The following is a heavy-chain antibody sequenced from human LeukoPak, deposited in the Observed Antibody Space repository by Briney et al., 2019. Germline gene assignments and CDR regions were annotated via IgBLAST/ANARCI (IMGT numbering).Heavy chain of an antibody. J-gene: IGHJ4*02. Sequence: GGSLRLSCAASGFTFSSYAMHWVRQAPGKGLEWVAVISYDGSNKYYADSVKGRFTISRDNSKNTLYLQMNSLRPEDTAVYYCGKDILAMGGSRGLDYWGQGILVTVSS. V-gene: IGHV3-30*04. D-gene: IGHD6-19*01. CDR1: GFTFSSYA. CDR2: ISYDGSNK. CDR3: GKDILAMGGSRGLDY.